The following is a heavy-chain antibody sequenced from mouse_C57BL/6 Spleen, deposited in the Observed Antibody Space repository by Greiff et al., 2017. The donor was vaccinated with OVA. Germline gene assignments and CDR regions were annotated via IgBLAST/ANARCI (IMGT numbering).Heavy chain of an antibody. CDR2: ISDGGSYT. D-gene: IGHD1-1*01. CDR3: AREGVYYGSGDWYFDV. CDR1: GFTFSSYA. V-gene: IGHV5-4*01. Sequence: EVMLVESGGGLVKPGGSLKLSCAASGFTFSSYAMSWVRQTPEKRLEWVATISDGGSYTYYPDNVKGRFTISRDNAKNNLYLQMSHLKSEDTAMYYCAREGVYYGSGDWYFDVWGTGTTVTVSS. J-gene: IGHJ1*03.